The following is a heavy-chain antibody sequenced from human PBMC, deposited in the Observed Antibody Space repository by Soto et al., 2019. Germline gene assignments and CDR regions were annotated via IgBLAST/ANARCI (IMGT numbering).Heavy chain of an antibody. CDR2: ISAYNGNT. CDR1: GYTFTSYG. CDR3: ARYLNTVTTSGDAFDI. Sequence: ASVKVSFKASGYTFTSYGISWVRQAPGQGLEWMGWISAYNGNTNYAQKLQGRVTMTTDTSTSTAYMELRSLRSDDTAVYYCARYLNTVTTSGDAFDIWGQGTMVTVSS. J-gene: IGHJ3*02. V-gene: IGHV1-18*01. D-gene: IGHD4-17*01.